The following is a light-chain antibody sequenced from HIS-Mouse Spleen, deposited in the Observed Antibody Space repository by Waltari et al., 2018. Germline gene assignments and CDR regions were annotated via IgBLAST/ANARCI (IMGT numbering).Light chain of an antibody. J-gene: IGLJ2*01. CDR1: QLGDKY. CDR3: QAWDSSYSV. CDR2: QDS. V-gene: IGLV3-1*01. Sequence: SYELTQPPSVSVSPGQTASITCSGDQLGDKYAYWYQQKPGQSPVLVIYQDSKRPSGIPERFSGSNSGNTATLTISGTQAMDEADYYCQAWDSSYSVFGGGTKLTVL.